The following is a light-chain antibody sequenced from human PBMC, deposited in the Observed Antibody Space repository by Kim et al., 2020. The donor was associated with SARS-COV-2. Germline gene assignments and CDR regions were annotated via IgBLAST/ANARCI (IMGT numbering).Light chain of an antibody. V-gene: IGLV3-21*04. Sequence: APGQTARITCGGNNIRSKSVPWYQQKPGQAPVLVIYYDSDRPSGIPERFSGSNSGNTATLTISRVEAGDEADYYCQVWDSSSDHWVFGGGTQLTVL. J-gene: IGLJ3*02. CDR3: QVWDSSSDHWV. CDR2: YDS. CDR1: NIRSKS.